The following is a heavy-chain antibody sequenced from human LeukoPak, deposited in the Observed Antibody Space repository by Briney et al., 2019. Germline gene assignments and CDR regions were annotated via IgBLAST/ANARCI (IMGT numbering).Heavy chain of an antibody. CDR1: GGSISSGGYY. J-gene: IGHJ3*02. CDR2: IYYSGST. V-gene: IGHV4-31*03. Sequence: NPSQTLSLTCTVSGGSISSGGYYWSWIRQHPGKGLEWIGYIYYSGSTYYNPSLESRVTISVDTSKNQFSLKLSSVTAADTAVYYCARDRAYGSGSFPGAFDIWGQGTMVTVSS. CDR3: ARDRAYGSGSFPGAFDI. D-gene: IGHD3-10*01.